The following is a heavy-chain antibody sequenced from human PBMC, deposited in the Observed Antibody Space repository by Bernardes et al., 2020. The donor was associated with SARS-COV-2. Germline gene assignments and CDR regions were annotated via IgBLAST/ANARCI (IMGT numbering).Heavy chain of an antibody. Sequence: GGSLRLSCAVSGFTFSSHEMNWVRQAPGKGLEWVAYIISSGPTKYYEDSVRGRFTISRDNAGNSLYLQMNSLRAEDTAVYYCVRGGYCNGGTCYTLNAFDLWGQGTVVTVSS. J-gene: IGHJ3*01. CDR1: GFTFSSHE. CDR2: IISSGPTK. V-gene: IGHV3-48*03. CDR3: VRGGYCNGGTCYTLNAFDL. D-gene: IGHD2-15*01.